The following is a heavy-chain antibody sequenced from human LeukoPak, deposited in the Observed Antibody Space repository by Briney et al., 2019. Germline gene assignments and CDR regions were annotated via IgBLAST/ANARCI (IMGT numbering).Heavy chain of an antibody. Sequence: PGGSLRLSCAASGFTFSGYGMHCVRQAPGKGLEWVANIKQDGSEKYYVDSVKGRFTISRDNAKNSLYLQMNSLRAEDTAVYYCARDHKSSGLANLVEVGGDYWGQGTLVTVSS. CDR2: IKQDGSEK. CDR1: GFTFSGYG. J-gene: IGHJ4*02. D-gene: IGHD6-19*01. V-gene: IGHV3-7*01. CDR3: ARDHKSSGLANLVEVGGDY.